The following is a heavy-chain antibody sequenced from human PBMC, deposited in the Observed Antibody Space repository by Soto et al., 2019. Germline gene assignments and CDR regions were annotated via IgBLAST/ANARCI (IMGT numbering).Heavy chain of an antibody. Sequence: EVQLVESGGGLVKPGGSLRLSCAASGFTFSSYSMNWVRQAPGQGLEWVSSISSSSSYIYYADSVKGRFTISRDNAKNSLYLQMNSLRAEDTAVYYCARGRGAAGTDSVQDYGMDVWGQGTTVTVSS. D-gene: IGHD6-13*01. J-gene: IGHJ6*02. CDR3: ARGRGAAGTDSVQDYGMDV. CDR2: ISSSSSYI. CDR1: GFTFSSYS. V-gene: IGHV3-21*01.